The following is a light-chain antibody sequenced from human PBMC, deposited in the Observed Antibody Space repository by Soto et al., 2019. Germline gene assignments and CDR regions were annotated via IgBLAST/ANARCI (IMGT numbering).Light chain of an antibody. V-gene: IGKV1-5*01. CDR1: QSISSW. Sequence: DIRMTQSPATLSSSIGDRVTITCRASQSISSWLAWYQQKPGKAPKLLIYDASSLESGVPSRFSGSGSGTEFTLTISILQPDDFAPYCCQHYTIYSEAFGEGTKVDIK. CDR2: DAS. J-gene: IGKJ1*01. CDR3: QHYTIYSEA.